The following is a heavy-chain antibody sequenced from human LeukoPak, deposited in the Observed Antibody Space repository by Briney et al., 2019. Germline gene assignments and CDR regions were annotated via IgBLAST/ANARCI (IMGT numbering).Heavy chain of an antibody. J-gene: IGHJ6*02. CDR3: ATDMGQWGPNYYGMDV. Sequence: ASVKVSCKVSGYTLTELSMHWVRQAPGKGLEWMGGFDPEDGETIYAQKFQGRVTMTEDTSTDTAYMELSSLRSEDTAVYYCATDMGQWGPNYYGMDVWGQGTTVTVSS. CDR1: GYTLTELS. CDR2: FDPEDGET. V-gene: IGHV1-24*01. D-gene: IGHD6-19*01.